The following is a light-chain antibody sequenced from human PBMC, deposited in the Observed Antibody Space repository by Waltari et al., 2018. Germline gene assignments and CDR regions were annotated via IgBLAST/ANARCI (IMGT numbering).Light chain of an antibody. J-gene: IGLJ2*01. V-gene: IGLV2-14*01. CDR1: SSDVGGYNY. CDR2: EVS. Sequence: QSALTQPASVSGSPGQSITISCTGTSSDVGGYNYLSWYQHHPGKAPKLIIYEVSNRPSGCSTRFSGANSGNTASLTSSGLQAEDEGDYYCTSYTSSSISHVLFGGGTKLSVL. CDR3: TSYTSSSISHVL.